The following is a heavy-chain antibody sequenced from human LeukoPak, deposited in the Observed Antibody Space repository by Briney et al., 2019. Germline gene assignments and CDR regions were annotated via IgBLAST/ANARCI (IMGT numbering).Heavy chain of an antibody. Sequence: SETLSLTCAVYGGSFSGYYWNWIRQPPGKGLEWIGEINHSGSTNYNPSLKSRVTISVDTSKNQFSLKLSSVTAADTAVYYCVTNFDPDVDWGQGTLVTVSS. CDR2: INHSGST. CDR1: GGSFSGYY. V-gene: IGHV4-34*01. CDR3: VTNFDPDVD. J-gene: IGHJ4*02. D-gene: IGHD3-9*01.